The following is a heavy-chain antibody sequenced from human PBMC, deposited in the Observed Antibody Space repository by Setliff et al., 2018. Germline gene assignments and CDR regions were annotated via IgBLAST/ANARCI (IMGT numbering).Heavy chain of an antibody. D-gene: IGHD3-10*01. CDR2: IRNKANGYTT. J-gene: IGHJ4*02. Sequence: GGSLRLSCAASGFTFSDHYMDWVRRAPGKGLEWVGRIRNKANGYTTRYAASVKDRLSISRDDSVNSLYLQMDSLKPEDTAVYFCARATFGSGSYFLDYWGQGTLVTVSS. V-gene: IGHV3-72*01. CDR1: GFTFSDHY. CDR3: ARATFGSGSYFLDY.